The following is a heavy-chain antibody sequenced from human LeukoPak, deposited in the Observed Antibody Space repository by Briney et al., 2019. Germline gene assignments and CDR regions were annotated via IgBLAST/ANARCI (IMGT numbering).Heavy chain of an antibody. Sequence: ASVKVSCKASGYTFTSYGISWVRQAPGQGLEWMGWISAYNGNTNYAQKLQGRVTMTTDTSTSTAYMELRSLRSDDTAVYYCARGRDSSGYYRDLKREFDYWGQGTLVTVSS. D-gene: IGHD3-22*01. V-gene: IGHV1-18*01. CDR3: ARGRDSSGYYRDLKREFDY. J-gene: IGHJ4*02. CDR2: ISAYNGNT. CDR1: GYTFTSYG.